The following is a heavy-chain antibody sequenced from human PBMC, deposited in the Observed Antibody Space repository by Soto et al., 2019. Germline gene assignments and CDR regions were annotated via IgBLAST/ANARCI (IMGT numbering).Heavy chain of an antibody. J-gene: IGHJ3*02. CDR3: ARFSTEMATIHDAFDI. CDR2: INHSGST. CDR1: GGSFSGYY. V-gene: IGHV4-34*01. D-gene: IGHD5-12*01. Sequence: SETLSLTCAVYGGSFSGYYWSWIRQPPGKGLEWIGEINHSGSTNYDPSLKSRVTISVDTSKNQFSLKLSSVTAADTAVYYCARFSTEMATIHDAFDIWGQGTMVTVSS.